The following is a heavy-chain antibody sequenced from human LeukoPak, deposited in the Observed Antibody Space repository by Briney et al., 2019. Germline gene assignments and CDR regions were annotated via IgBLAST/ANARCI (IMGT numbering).Heavy chain of an antibody. V-gene: IGHV1-2*02. CDR3: AKNEGYCSGGGCYRFDY. D-gene: IGHD2-15*01. J-gene: IGHJ4*02. CDR2: INPNTGGT. CDR1: GYTFIAYY. Sequence: ASVTVSCKASGYTFIAYYIHWVRQAPGQGLEWMGCINPNTGGTNYAQKFQGRVTMTRDTSISTAYMELSRLTSDDTAMYYCAKNEGYCSGGGCYRFDYWGQGTLVSVSS.